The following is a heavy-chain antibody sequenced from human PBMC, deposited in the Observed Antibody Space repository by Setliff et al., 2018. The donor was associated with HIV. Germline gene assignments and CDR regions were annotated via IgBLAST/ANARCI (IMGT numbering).Heavy chain of an antibody. CDR3: ARDDSNGNTDAFDI. CDR2: VSHDVGST. D-gene: IGHD5-18*01. J-gene: IGHJ3*02. Sequence: GGSLRLSCVASGFTFYSYGLSWVRQAPGKGLEWVATVSHDVGSTYYADPVEGRFTISRDNSKNTLYLQMNNLRADDTAVYYCARDDSNGNTDAFDIWGQGTMVTVSS. V-gene: IGHV3-23*01. CDR1: GFTFYSYG.